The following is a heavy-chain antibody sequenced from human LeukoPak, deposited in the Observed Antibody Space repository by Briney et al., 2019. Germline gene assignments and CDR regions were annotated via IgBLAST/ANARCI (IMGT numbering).Heavy chain of an antibody. V-gene: IGHV1-69*06. CDR2: IIPIFGTA. J-gene: IGHJ3*02. CDR1: GGTFSSYA. D-gene: IGHD4-17*01. Sequence: ASVKVSCKASGGTFSSYAISWVRQAPGQGLEWMGGIIPIFGTANYAQKFQGRVTITADKSTSTAYMELSSLRSEDTAVYYCAKKSAGDYGDYLGAFDIWGQGTMVTVSS. CDR3: AKKSAGDYGDYLGAFDI.